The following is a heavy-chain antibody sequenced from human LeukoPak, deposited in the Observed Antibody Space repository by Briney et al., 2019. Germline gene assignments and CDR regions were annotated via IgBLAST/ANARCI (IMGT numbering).Heavy chain of an antibody. CDR2: ISSNGGST. Sequence: GGSLRLSCAASGFTFSSYAMHWVRQAPGKGLEYVSAISSNGGSTYYANSVKGRFTISRDNSKNTLYLQMGSLRAEDMAVYYCARGVSSSSSSRGDYWGQGTPVTVSS. CDR3: ARGVSSSSSSRGDY. V-gene: IGHV3-64*01. J-gene: IGHJ4*02. CDR1: GFTFSSYA. D-gene: IGHD6-6*01.